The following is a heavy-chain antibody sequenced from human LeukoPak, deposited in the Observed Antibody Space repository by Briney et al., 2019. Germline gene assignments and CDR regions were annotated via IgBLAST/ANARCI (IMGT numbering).Heavy chain of an antibody. J-gene: IGHJ2*01. CDR2: INNDGSRT. CDR3: AREDYNDSGWYFDL. CDR1: GFTFSSCW. Sequence: GGSLRLSCAASGFTFSSCWMHWVRQDPGKGLVWVARINNDGSRTTYADSVKGRFTISRDNAKKTLYLQMNSLRAEDTAVYFCAREDYNDSGWYFDLWGRGTLVTVSS. V-gene: IGHV3-74*01. D-gene: IGHD4-17*01.